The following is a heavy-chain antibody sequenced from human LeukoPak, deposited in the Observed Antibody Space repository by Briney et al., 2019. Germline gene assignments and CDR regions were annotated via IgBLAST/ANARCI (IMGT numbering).Heavy chain of an antibody. CDR2: INHSGGT. J-gene: IGHJ4*02. CDR3: ARSEGIAARFRY. V-gene: IGHV4-34*01. D-gene: IGHD6-6*01. Sequence: SETLSLTCAVYGGSFSGYYWSWIRQPPGKGLEWIGEINHSGGTNYNPSLKSRVTISVDTSKNQFSLKLSSVTAADTAVYYCARSEGIAARFRYWGQGTLVTVSS. CDR1: GGSFSGYY.